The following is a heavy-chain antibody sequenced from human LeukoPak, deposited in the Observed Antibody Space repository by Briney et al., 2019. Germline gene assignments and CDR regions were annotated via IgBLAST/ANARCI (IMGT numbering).Heavy chain of an antibody. CDR3: TRHSGIAAAGTPVGAYGMDV. D-gene: IGHD6-13*01. CDR1: GFTSSGSA. CDR2: IRSKANSYAT. Sequence: GGSLRLSCAASGFTSSGSAMHWVRQASGKGLEWVGRIRSKANSYATAYAASVKGRFTISRDDSKNTAYLQMNSLKTEDTAVYYCTRHSGIAAAGTPVGAYGMDVWGQGTTVTVSS. V-gene: IGHV3-73*01. J-gene: IGHJ6*02.